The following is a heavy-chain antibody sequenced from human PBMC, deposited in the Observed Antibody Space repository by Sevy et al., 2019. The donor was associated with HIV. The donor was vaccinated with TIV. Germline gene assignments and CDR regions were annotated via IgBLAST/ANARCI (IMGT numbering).Heavy chain of an antibody. Sequence: GGSLRLSCEASGFVFSSHWMTWVRQAPGKGLEWVANIKQDGSEKYYVDSVKGRFTISRDNARNSLYLRMTSLRVEDTAMYYCAGYYFWGQGSLVTVSS. J-gene: IGHJ4*02. V-gene: IGHV3-7*01. CDR2: IKQDGSEK. CDR1: GFVFSSHW. D-gene: IGHD2-21*01. CDR3: AGYYF.